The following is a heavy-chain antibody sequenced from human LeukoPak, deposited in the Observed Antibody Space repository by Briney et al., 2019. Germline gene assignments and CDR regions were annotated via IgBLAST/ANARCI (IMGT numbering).Heavy chain of an antibody. D-gene: IGHD1-26*01. J-gene: IGHJ4*02. CDR2: IHYDGGNK. V-gene: IGHV3-30*02. CDR1: GFTFLSYG. CDR3: AKTWEPKFGFDH. Sequence: GSLRLSCAASGFTFLSYGMHWVRQAPGKGLEWVAFIHYDGGNKYYADSVKGRFTISRDNSKNTLYLQMNSLRTEDTAVYYCAKTWEPKFGFDHWGQGTLVTVSS.